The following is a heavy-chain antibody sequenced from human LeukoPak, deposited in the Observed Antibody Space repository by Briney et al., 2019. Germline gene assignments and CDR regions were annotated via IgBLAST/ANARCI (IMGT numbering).Heavy chain of an antibody. CDR3: ARDRDYAFDY. V-gene: IGHV3-48*02. CDR1: GFTLSSYS. J-gene: IGHJ4*02. D-gene: IGHD4-17*01. Sequence: GGFLRLSCAASGFTLSSYSMNWVRQAPGKGLEWISYINSDRYRNTIYYADTVKGRFTISRDNAKSSLYLQLNSLRDEDTAIYYCARDRDYAFDYWGQGTLVTVSS. CDR2: INSDRYRNTI.